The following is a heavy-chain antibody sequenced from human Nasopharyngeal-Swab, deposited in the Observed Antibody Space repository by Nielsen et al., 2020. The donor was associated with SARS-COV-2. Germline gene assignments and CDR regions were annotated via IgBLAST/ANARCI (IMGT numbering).Heavy chain of an antibody. D-gene: IGHD6-13*01. Sequence: GESLKISCAASGFTFSKFYMSWIRQAPGKGLEWVSYISSSSSYTDYADSVKGRFTISRDNAKNSLYLQMDNLRAEDTAVYYCARSTSSSWYRPLDYWGQGTLV. CDR3: ARSTSSSWYRPLDY. CDR2: ISSSSSYT. J-gene: IGHJ4*02. V-gene: IGHV3-11*03. CDR1: GFTFSKFY.